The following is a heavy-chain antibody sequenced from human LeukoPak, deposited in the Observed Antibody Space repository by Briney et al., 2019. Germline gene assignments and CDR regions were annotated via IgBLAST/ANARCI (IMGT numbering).Heavy chain of an antibody. Sequence: PGGSLRLSCAASGFTFNTYTTNWVRQPPGKGLEWIGEINHSGSTNYNPSLKSRVTISVDTSKNQFSLKLSSVTAADTAVYYCAKAWDDYFDYWGQGTLVTVSS. CDR1: GFTFNTYT. V-gene: IGHV4-34*01. D-gene: IGHD1-26*01. CDR3: AKAWDDYFDY. J-gene: IGHJ4*02. CDR2: INHSGST.